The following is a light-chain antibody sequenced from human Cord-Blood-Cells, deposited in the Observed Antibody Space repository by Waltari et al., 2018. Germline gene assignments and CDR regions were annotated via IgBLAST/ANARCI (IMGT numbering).Light chain of an antibody. CDR2: DVS. CDR1: SSDVGGYNY. CDR3: SSYTSSSTYV. Sequence: QSALTQPASVSGSPGQSITISCTVTSSDVGGYNYVSWYQQHPAKAPKLMNYDVSKRPAGVSNRFAGSKSGNTASLTISGLQAEDEADYYCSSYTSSSTYVFGTGTKVTVL. V-gene: IGLV2-14*01. J-gene: IGLJ1*01.